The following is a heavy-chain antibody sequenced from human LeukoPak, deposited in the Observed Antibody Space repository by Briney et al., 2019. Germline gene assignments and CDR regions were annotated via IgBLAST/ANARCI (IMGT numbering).Heavy chain of an antibody. CDR1: GYSFSCYW. D-gene: IGHD1-14*01. J-gene: IGHJ5*02. Sequence: GESLKISWKASGYSFSCYWIAWVRQMPGKGVGLMGIIFPGDYDTRYRPSCEGQVTISAEKAHSTVYFQWRTLRASDSAMYYCARQPGSGAWGQGNLVTVSS. V-gene: IGHV5-51*01. CDR3: ARQPGSGA. CDR2: IFPGDYDT.